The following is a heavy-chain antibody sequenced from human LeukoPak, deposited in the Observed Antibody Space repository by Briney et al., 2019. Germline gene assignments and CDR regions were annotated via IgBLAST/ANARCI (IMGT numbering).Heavy chain of an antibody. CDR2: IKYEGTNT. Sequence: GGSLRLACAAYGFNVSSYWMHWVRQAPGKGMVWLSRIKYEGTNTKYADSGKGRCTISRDNAKNTLYLQMNSLRADDTSAFYCGRGRPRGYSGYVIDYWGQGTPITVSS. D-gene: IGHD5-12*01. CDR3: GRGRPRGYSGYVIDY. J-gene: IGHJ4*02. V-gene: IGHV3-74*03. CDR1: GFNVSSYW.